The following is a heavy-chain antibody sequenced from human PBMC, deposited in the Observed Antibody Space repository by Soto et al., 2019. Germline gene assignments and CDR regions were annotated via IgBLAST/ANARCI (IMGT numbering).Heavy chain of an antibody. J-gene: IGHJ4*02. Sequence: PXESLKCSFAACGFTFSGYAMHWVRQDSGQGLEWVARVRSKANSYGTAYAASVTGRFTISRDESKHTAYLQMHSLKIDDTAVYYCTSSPGYDFWSVPDYWAQPTLVTVSS. CDR2: VRSKANSYGT. CDR3: TSSPGYDFWSVPDY. D-gene: IGHD3-3*01. CDR1: GFTFSGYA. V-gene: IGHV3-73*01.